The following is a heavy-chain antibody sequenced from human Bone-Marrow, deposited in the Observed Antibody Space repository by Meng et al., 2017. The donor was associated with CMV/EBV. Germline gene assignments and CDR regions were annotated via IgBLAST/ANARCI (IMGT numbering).Heavy chain of an antibody. CDR1: GFTFGDYA. D-gene: IGHD3-3*01. CDR2: ISSSSSTI. V-gene: IGHV3-48*04. CDR3: ARGRSGQGLYCDY. J-gene: IGHJ4*02. Sequence: GESLKISCTASGFTFGDYAMSWVRQAPGKGLEWVSYISSSSSTIYYADSVKGRFTISRDNAKNSLYLQMNSLRAEDTAVYYCARGRSGQGLYCDYWGQGTLVTVSS.